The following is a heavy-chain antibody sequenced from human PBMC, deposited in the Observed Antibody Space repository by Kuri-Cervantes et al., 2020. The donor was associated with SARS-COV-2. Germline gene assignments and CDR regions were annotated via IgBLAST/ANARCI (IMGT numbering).Heavy chain of an antibody. V-gene: IGHV4-59*01. CDR1: GGSISSYY. D-gene: IGHD5-18*01. CDR3: ARDQNLRDAAMFHDAFDI. J-gene: IGHJ3*02. Sequence: GSLRLSCTVSGGSISSYYWSWIRQHPAKGLEWIGYIYSSGSTNSNPSLKGRVTISVDTSKNQFSLKLSSVTAADTAVYYCARDQNLRDAAMFHDAFDIWGQGTMVTVSS. CDR2: IYSSGST.